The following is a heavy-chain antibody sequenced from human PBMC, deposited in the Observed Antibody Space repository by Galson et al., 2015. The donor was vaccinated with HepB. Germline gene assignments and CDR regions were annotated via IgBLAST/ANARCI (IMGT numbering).Heavy chain of an antibody. CDR2: ISSSSSYI. J-gene: IGHJ6*03. CDR1: GFTFSSYS. Sequence: SLRLSCAASGFTFSSYSMNWVRQAPGKGLEWVSSISSSSSYIYYADSVKGRFTISRDNAKNSLYLQMNSLRAEDTAVYYCARSRGCSGGSCSNDPYYMDVWGKGTTVTVSS. V-gene: IGHV3-21*01. CDR3: ARSRGCSGGSCSNDPYYMDV. D-gene: IGHD2-15*01.